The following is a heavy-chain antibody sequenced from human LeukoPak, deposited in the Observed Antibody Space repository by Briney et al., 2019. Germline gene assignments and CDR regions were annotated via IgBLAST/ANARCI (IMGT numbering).Heavy chain of an antibody. V-gene: IGHV4-59*01. Sequence: SETLSLTCTVSDGSISSYYWSWIRQPPGKGLEWIGYIYYSGSTNYNPSLKSRVTISVDTSKNQFSLKLSSVTAADTAVYYCARTVVPAARGDWFDPWGQGTLVTVSS. CDR1: DGSISSYY. CDR2: IYYSGST. CDR3: ARTVVPAARGDWFDP. D-gene: IGHD2-2*01. J-gene: IGHJ5*02.